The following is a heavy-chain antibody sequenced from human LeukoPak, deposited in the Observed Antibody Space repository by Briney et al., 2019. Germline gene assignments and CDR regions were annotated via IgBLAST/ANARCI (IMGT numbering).Heavy chain of an antibody. D-gene: IGHD3-3*01. CDR3: ARDFGPTRWFDP. Sequence: PSETLSLTCTVSGGSISSGSYYWSWIRQPAGKGLEWIGRTYTSGSTNYNPSLKSRVTISVDTSKNQFSLKLSSVTAADTAVYYCARDFGPTRWFDPWGQGTLVTASS. V-gene: IGHV4-61*02. CDR1: GGSISSGSYY. J-gene: IGHJ5*02. CDR2: TYTSGST.